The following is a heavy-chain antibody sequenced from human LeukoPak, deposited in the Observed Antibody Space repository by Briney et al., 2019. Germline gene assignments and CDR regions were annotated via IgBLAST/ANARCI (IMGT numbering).Heavy chain of an antibody. J-gene: IGHJ4*02. CDR1: GFTFSSYG. CDR3: AKEMITYYYGSGRDRSALDY. D-gene: IGHD3-10*01. V-gene: IGHV3-30*02. Sequence: GGSLRLSCAASGFTFSSYGMHWVRQAPGKGLEWVAFIRYDGSNKYYADSVKGRFTISRDNSKNTLYLQMNSLRAEDTAVYYCAKEMITYYYGSGRDRSALDYWGQGTLVTVSS. CDR2: IRYDGSNK.